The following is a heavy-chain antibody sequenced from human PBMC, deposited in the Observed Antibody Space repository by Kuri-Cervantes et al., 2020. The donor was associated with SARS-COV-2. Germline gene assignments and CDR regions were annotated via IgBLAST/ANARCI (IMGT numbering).Heavy chain of an antibody. Sequence: GGSLRLSCAASGFTFRSHAMHWVRQAPGKGLEWVALISYDGSNKYYADSVKGRFIISRDNSKNTLYLQMNSLRAEDTAVYYCARLIAVAGTIWGQGTMVTVSS. D-gene: IGHD6-19*01. CDR1: GFTFRSHA. CDR2: ISYDGSNK. CDR3: ARLIAVAGTI. J-gene: IGHJ3*02. V-gene: IGHV3-30-3*01.